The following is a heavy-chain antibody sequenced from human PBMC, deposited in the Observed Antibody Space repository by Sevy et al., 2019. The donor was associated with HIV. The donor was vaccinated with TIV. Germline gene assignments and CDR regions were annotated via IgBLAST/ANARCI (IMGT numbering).Heavy chain of an antibody. Sequence: ASVKVSCKASGYTFTSYGISWVRQAPGQELEWIGWISAYNGNTNYAQKLQGRVTMTTDTSTSTAYMELRSLRSDDTAVYYCARDGLYLEGDKVGATRMWDYWGQGTLVTVSS. D-gene: IGHD1-26*01. CDR2: ISAYNGNT. CDR3: ARDGLYLEGDKVGATRMWDY. J-gene: IGHJ4*02. CDR1: GYTFTSYG. V-gene: IGHV1-18*01.